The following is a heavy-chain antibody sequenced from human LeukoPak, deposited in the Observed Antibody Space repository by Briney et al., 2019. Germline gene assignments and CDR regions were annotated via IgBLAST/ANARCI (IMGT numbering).Heavy chain of an antibody. Sequence: ASETLSLTCTVSGGSISSSSYYWGWIRQPPGKGLEWIGYIYHSGSTYYNPSLKSRVTISVDRSKNQFSLKLSSVTAADTAVYYCAAQAAAIIPQYNWFDPWGQGTLVTVSS. V-gene: IGHV4-39*07. D-gene: IGHD2-2*01. CDR3: AAQAAAIIPQYNWFDP. J-gene: IGHJ5*02. CDR1: GGSISSSSYY. CDR2: IYHSGST.